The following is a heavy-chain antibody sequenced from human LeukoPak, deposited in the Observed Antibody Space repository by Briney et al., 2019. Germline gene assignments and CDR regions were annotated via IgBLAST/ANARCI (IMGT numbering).Heavy chain of an antibody. Sequence: RGTLRLSCAASGFTFSNYGMSWVRQAPGKGLEWVSAISGSGGSTYYADSVKGRFTIPRDNAKNSLYLQMNSLRAEDTALYYCARLHPSYYERYYFDYWGQGTLVTVSS. J-gene: IGHJ4*02. CDR2: ISGSGGST. CDR1: GFTFSNYG. CDR3: ARLHPSYYERYYFDY. V-gene: IGHV3-23*01. D-gene: IGHD1-26*01.